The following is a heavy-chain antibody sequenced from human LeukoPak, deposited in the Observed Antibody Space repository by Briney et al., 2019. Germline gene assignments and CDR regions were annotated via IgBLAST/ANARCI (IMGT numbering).Heavy chain of an antibody. CDR3: ARAGGHYNWNFGDAIDI. CDR2: ISYDGSNE. CDR1: GGTFSSYA. J-gene: IGHJ3*02. D-gene: IGHD1-20*01. Sequence: SCKASGGTFSSYAMHWVRQAPGKGLEWVAVISYDGSNEYHADSVKGRFTISRDSSKNTLYLQMNSLRPEDTAVYYCARAGGHYNWNFGDAIDIWGQGTRVTVSS. V-gene: IGHV3-30*04.